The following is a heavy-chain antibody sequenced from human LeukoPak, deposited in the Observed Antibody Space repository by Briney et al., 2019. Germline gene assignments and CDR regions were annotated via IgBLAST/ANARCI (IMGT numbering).Heavy chain of an antibody. CDR3: AGLTLCRARYCDPPACPWGFDY. V-gene: IGHV4-39*01. J-gene: IGHJ4*02. D-gene: IGHD3-9*01. CDR2: IYHSGIA. CDR1: GHSMTLSTYY. Sequence: SETLSLTCTVSGHSMTLSTYYWGSIPKPPGMGLEWIGLIYHSGIAYYHASLDSRVAISIDTSKGQFSLRLTSVAAADTALYVCAGLTLCRARYCDPPACPWGFDYWGQGALVIVSS.